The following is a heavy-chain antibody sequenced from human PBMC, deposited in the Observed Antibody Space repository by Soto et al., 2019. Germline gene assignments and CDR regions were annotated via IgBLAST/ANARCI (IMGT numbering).Heavy chain of an antibody. CDR2: ISSSGDST. CDR3: ARGSYFGSARYYFDY. J-gene: IGHJ4*02. V-gene: IGHV3-64*02. D-gene: IGHD3-10*01. Sequence: GGSLRLSCAASGFTFKTYYMHWVRQAPGKGPEYVSAISSSGDSTYYADSVKGRFAISRDNSKNTMYLQMGSLRVEDMASYYCARGSYFGSARYYFDYWGQGALVTVSS. CDR1: GFTFKTYY.